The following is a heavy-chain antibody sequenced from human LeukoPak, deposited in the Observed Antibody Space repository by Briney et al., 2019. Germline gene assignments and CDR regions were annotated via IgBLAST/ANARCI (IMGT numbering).Heavy chain of an antibody. J-gene: IGHJ4*02. V-gene: IGHV1-18*04. CDR2: ISAYNGNT. D-gene: IGHD3-10*01. Sequence: ASVKVSCKASGYTFTGYGISWVRQAPGQGLEWMGWISAYNGNTNYAQKLQGRVTMTTDTSTSTAYMELRSLRSDDTAVYYCATGRFGELSLDYWGQGTLVTVSS. CDR3: ATGRFGELSLDY. CDR1: GYTFTGYG.